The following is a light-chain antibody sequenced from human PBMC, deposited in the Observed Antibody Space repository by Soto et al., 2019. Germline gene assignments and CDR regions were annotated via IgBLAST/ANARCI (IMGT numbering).Light chain of an antibody. Sequence: DIQMTQSPSSLSASVGDRVTITCRASRGILDYVAWYQQKPGKAPKLLIYAASTLQSGVPSRFSGSGSGTDFTLTISSLQPEDVATYFCQKYTTAPQTFGQGTKVEIK. J-gene: IGKJ1*01. CDR1: RGILDY. CDR2: AAS. V-gene: IGKV1-27*01. CDR3: QKYTTAPQT.